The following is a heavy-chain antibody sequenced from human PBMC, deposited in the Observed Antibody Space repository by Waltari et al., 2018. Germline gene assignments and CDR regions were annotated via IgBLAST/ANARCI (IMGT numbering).Heavy chain of an antibody. D-gene: IGHD4-17*01. CDR1: GFTFSSDA. CDR2: IRGSGGST. J-gene: IGHJ4*02. V-gene: IGHV3-23*01. CDR3: AKDQDLTTVVTPGFDY. Sequence: EVQLLASGGGLVQPGGSVRLSCAASGFTFSSDAMSWVRQAPGKGLEWVSAIRGSGGSTYYADSVKGRFTISRDNSKNTLYLQMNSLRAEDTAVYYCAKDQDLTTVVTPGFDYWGQGTLVTVSS.